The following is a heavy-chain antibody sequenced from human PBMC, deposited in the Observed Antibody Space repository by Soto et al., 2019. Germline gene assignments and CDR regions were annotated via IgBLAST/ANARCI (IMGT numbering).Heavy chain of an antibody. V-gene: IGHV1-18*01. CDR2: MSPYNGKT. CDR3: ARPYDSSQSPRFDY. J-gene: IGHJ4*02. D-gene: IGHD3-22*01. CDR1: GYSFTTYG. Sequence: ASVKVSCKASGYSFTTYGIFWVRQAPGQGLEWMGWMSPYNGKTNYAQNLQGRVSMTTDTSTTTAYMELRSLRSDDTAVYYCARPYDSSQSPRFDYWGQGTLVTVSS.